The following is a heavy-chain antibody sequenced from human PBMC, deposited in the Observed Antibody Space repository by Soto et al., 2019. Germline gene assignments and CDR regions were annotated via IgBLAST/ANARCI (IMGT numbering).Heavy chain of an antibody. D-gene: IGHD3-3*01. CDR1: GFTFSSYG. J-gene: IGHJ4*02. V-gene: IGHV3-33*01. Sequence: QVQLVESGGGVVQPGRSLRLSCAASGFTFSSYGMHWVRQAPGKGLEWVAVIWYDGSNKYYADSVKGRFTISSDNSKNTLYLQMNSLRAEDTAVYYCAREGGYDFWSAYDFDYWGQGTLVTVSS. CDR2: IWYDGSNK. CDR3: AREGGYDFWSAYDFDY.